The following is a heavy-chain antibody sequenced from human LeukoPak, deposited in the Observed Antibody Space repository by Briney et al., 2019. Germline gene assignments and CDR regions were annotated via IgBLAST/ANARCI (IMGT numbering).Heavy chain of an antibody. Sequence: GGSLRLSCAASGFTFSSSWMTWVRQAPGKGLEWLANIKGDGSDKNYVDSVKGRFTISRDNAKNSLYLQMNSLRAEDTALYYCARANPLDYDSKEGAFDIWGQGTMVTVSS. J-gene: IGHJ3*02. CDR1: GFTFSSSW. CDR3: ARANPLDYDSKEGAFDI. D-gene: IGHD3-22*01. CDR2: IKGDGSDK. V-gene: IGHV3-7*03.